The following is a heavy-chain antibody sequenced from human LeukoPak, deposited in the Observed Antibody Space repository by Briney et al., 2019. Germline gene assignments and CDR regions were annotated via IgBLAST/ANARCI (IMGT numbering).Heavy chain of an antibody. Sequence: ASVKVSCKVSGYTLTELSMHWVRQAPGKGLEWMGGFDPEDGETIYAQKFQGRVTMTEDTSTDTAYMELRSLRSDDTAVYYCARQAHVVKVYDYWGQGTLVTVSS. CDR3: ARQAHVVKVYDY. V-gene: IGHV1-24*01. CDR1: GYTLTELS. CDR2: FDPEDGET. D-gene: IGHD1-14*01. J-gene: IGHJ4*02.